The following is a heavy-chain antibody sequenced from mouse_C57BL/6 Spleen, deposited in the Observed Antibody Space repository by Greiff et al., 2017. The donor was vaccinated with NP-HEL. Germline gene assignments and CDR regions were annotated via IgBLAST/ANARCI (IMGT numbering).Heavy chain of an antibody. Sequence: EVKLVESGGGLVQPGESLKLSCESNEYEFPSHDMSWVRKTPEKRLELVAAINSDGGSTYYPDTMERRFIISRDNTKKTLYLQMRSLRSEDTALYYCAWLWLLRGRYFDVWGTGTTVTVSS. J-gene: IGHJ1*03. V-gene: IGHV5-2*01. CDR3: AWLWLLRGRYFDV. CDR1: EYEFPSHD. D-gene: IGHD2-3*01. CDR2: INSDGGST.